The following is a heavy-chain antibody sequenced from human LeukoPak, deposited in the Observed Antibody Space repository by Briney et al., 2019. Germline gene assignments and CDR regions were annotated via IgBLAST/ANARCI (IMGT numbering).Heavy chain of an antibody. CDR2: IYYSGST. CDR3: AREMTWDSGYPEYDAFDI. CDR1: GGSISSGDYY. D-gene: IGHD3-22*01. V-gene: IGHV4-30-4*01. J-gene: IGHJ3*02. Sequence: SQTLSPTCTVSGGSISSGDYYWSWIRQPPGKGLEWIGYIYYSGSTYYNPSLKSRVTISVDTSKNQFSLKLSSVTAADTAVYYCAREMTWDSGYPEYDAFDIWGQGTMVTVSS.